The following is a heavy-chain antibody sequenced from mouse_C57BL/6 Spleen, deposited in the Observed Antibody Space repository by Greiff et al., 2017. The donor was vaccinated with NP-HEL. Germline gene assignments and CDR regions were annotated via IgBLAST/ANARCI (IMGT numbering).Heavy chain of an antibody. CDR2: IDPSDSYT. V-gene: IGHV1-59*01. D-gene: IGHD2-4*01. CDR3: ARGDDYDGTLYAMDY. CDR1: GYTFTSYW. Sequence: QVQLQQPGAELVRPGTSVKLSCKASGYTFTSYWMHWVKQRPGQGLEWIGVIDPSDSYTNYNQKFKGKATLTVDTSSSTAYMQLSSLTSEDSAVYYCARGDDYDGTLYAMDYWGQGTSVTVSS. J-gene: IGHJ4*01.